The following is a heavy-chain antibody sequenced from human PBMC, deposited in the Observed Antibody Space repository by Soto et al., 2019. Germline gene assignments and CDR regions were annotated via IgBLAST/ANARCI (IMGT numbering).Heavy chain of an antibody. CDR3: ARGPIVVVPAARPYYFDY. Sequence: PSETLSLTCAVYGGSFSGYYWSWIRQPPGKGLEWIGEINHSGSTNYNPSLKSRVTISVDTSKNQFSLKLSSVTAADTAVYYCARGPIVVVPAARPYYFDYWGQGTLVTVSS. CDR2: INHSGST. V-gene: IGHV4-34*01. J-gene: IGHJ4*02. CDR1: GGSFSGYY. D-gene: IGHD2-2*02.